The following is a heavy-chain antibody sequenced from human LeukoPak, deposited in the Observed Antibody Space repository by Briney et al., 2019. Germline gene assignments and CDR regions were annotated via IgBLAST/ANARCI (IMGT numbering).Heavy chain of an antibody. CDR3: ASGGITMVRGVMEH. D-gene: IGHD3-10*01. Sequence: SETLSLTCTVSGGSISSYYWSRILQPAGKGLEWIGRIYTSGSTNYNPSLKSRVTMSVDTSKNQFSLKLSSVTAADTAVYYCASGGITMVRGVMEHWGQGTLVTVSS. CDR2: IYTSGST. CDR1: GGSISSYY. V-gene: IGHV4-4*07. J-gene: IGHJ1*01.